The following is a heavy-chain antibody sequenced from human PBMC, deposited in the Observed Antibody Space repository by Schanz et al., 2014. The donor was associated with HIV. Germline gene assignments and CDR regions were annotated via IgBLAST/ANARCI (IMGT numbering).Heavy chain of an antibody. V-gene: IGHV1-69*06. CDR1: GATFSSNA. CDR2: ITPILGTA. D-gene: IGHD6-13*01. J-gene: IGHJ6*02. Sequence: QVQPVQSGAEVKKPGSSVKVSCKASGATFSSNAINWVRQAPGQGLEFMGGITPILGTADYAQKFQGRVTITADKSTSTVYMELNSLTSEDTAVYYCARVLHLVLGNYGMDVWGQGTTVTVSS. CDR3: ARVLHLVLGNYGMDV.